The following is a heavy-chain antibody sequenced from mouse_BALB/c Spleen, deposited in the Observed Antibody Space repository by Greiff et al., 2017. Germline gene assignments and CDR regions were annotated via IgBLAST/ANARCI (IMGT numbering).Heavy chain of an antibody. D-gene: IGHD2-1*01. CDR3: TRVRGNYYGVDY. V-gene: IGHV5-12-1*01. J-gene: IGHJ2*01. CDR2: ISSGGGST. CDR1: GFAFSSYD. Sequence: DVHLVESGGGLVKPGGSLKLSCAASGFAFSSYDMSWVRQTPEKRLEWVAYISSGGGSTYYPDTVKGRFTISRDNAKNTLYLQMSSLKSEDTAMYYCTRVRGNYYGVDYWGQGTTLTVSS.